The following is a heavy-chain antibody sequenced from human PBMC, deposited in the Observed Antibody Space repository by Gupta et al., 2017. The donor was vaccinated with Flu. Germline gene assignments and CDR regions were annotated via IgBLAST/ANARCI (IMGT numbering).Heavy chain of an antibody. J-gene: IGHJ3*02. Sequence: QLQLQESGPGLVKPSETLSLTCTVSGCSISSSSYYWGWIRQPPGKGLEWIGSIYYSGSTYYNPSLKSRVTMSVDTSKNQLSLKLNSVTAADTAVYYCARHDSSGYYVAFDIWGQGAMVTVSS. CDR2: IYYSGST. CDR3: ARHDSSGYYVAFDI. V-gene: IGHV4-39*01. CDR1: GCSISSSSYY. D-gene: IGHD3-22*01.